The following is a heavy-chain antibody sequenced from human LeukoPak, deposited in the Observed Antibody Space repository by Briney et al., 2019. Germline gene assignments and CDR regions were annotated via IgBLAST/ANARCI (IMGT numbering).Heavy chain of an antibody. CDR3: ARDQWLQSDYYMDV. Sequence: GSLRLSCTASGFTFGDYAMSWFRQAPGKGLEWVSFISSSSSHIYYADSMKGRFTISRDNAKNSLYLQMNSLRAEDTAVYYCARDQWLQSDYYMDVWGKGTTVTVSS. D-gene: IGHD5-18*01. CDR1: GFTFGDYA. J-gene: IGHJ6*03. V-gene: IGHV3-21*01. CDR2: ISSSSSHI.